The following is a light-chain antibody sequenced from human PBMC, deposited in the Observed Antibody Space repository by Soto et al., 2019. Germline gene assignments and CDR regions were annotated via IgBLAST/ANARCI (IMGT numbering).Light chain of an antibody. CDR3: AAWDDSLNGYV. CDR1: SSNIGSNT. V-gene: IGLV1-44*01. J-gene: IGLJ1*01. Sequence: HSVLTQPPSGSGTPGQRGSISCSRSSSNIGSNTVNWYQQLPGTAPKLLIYSNNQRPSGVPDRFSGSKSGTSASLAISGLQSEDEADYYCAAWDDSLNGYVFGTGTKVTVL. CDR2: SNN.